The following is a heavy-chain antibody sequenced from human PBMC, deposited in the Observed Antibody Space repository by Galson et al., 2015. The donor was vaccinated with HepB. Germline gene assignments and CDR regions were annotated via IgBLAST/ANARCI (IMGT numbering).Heavy chain of an antibody. CDR3: AREYRPGFGSGKYYPNWFDP. CDR2: ISSSSSYV. J-gene: IGHJ5*02. Sequence: SLRLSCAASGFTFSEYTMNWVRQAPGKGLEWVSSISSSSSYVYYADSVKGRFFMSRDNAKKLVYLQMNGLRAEDTAVYYCAREYRPGFGSGKYYPNWFDPWGQGTLVTVSS. D-gene: IGHD3-10*01. CDR1: GFTFSEYT. V-gene: IGHV3-21*01.